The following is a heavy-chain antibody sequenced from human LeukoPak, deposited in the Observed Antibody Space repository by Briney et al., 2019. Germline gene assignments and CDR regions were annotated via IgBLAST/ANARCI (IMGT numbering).Heavy chain of an antibody. Sequence: GGSLRLSCAASGFTFTRFNMNWVRQAPGKGLVWVSHINSDGSSSNYADSVKGRFTISRDNAKNTLYMQMNSLRAEDTAVYFCARGQMIDYWGQGTLVTVSS. J-gene: IGHJ4*02. CDR1: GFTFTRFN. CDR3: ARGQMIDY. CDR2: INSDGSSS. D-gene: IGHD5-24*01. V-gene: IGHV3-74*01.